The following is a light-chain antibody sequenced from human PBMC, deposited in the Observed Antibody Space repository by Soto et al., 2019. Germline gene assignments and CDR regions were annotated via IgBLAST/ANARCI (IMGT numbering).Light chain of an antibody. V-gene: IGKV1-39*01. CDR3: QQSYSTPQT. Sequence: DIQMTQSPSSLSASVGDRVTITCRASQSISSYLNWYQQKPGKAPKLLIYAASSLQSGVPSRFSGSGSGTDFTLTISSLQPEDFATYYCQQSYSTPQTFGQGPKLEIK. CDR1: QSISSY. CDR2: AAS. J-gene: IGKJ2*01.